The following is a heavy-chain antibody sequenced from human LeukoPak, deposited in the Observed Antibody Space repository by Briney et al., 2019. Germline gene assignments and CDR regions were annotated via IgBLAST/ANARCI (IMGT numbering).Heavy chain of an antibody. CDR3: ARAISGSPLY. CDR2: ISSNSSYI. V-gene: IGHV3-21*01. CDR1: GFTFSSYS. J-gene: IGHJ4*02. Sequence: GGSLRLSCAASGFTFSSYSMNWVRQAPGQGLEWVSSISSNSSYIYYADSVKGRFTISRDNAKNSLHLQMNSLRAEDTAVYSCARAISGSPLYWGQGTLVTVSS. D-gene: IGHD1-26*01.